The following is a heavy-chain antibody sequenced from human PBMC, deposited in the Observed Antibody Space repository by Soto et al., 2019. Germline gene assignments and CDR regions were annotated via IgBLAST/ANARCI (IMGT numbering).Heavy chain of an antibody. CDR2: ISYDGSNK. Sequence: GSLRLSCAASVFTVSSYAMHWVRQARGKGLEWVAVISYDGSNKYYADSVKGRFTISRDNSKNTLYLQMNSLRAEDTAVYYCARDRVSGGYEMYGMDVWGQGTTVTVSS. CDR1: VFTVSSYA. D-gene: IGHD5-12*01. V-gene: IGHV3-30-3*01. CDR3: ARDRVSGGYEMYGMDV. J-gene: IGHJ6*02.